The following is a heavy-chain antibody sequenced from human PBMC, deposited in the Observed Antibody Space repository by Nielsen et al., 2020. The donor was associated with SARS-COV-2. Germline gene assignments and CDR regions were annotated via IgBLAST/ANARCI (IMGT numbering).Heavy chain of an antibody. CDR3: ASVAYDILTGYYLY. V-gene: IGHV3-48*04. CDR2: ISSSSSTI. J-gene: IGHJ4*02. D-gene: IGHD3-9*01. Sequence: GESLKISCAASGFTFSSYSMNWVRQAPGKGLEWVSYISSSSSTIYYADSVKGRFTISRDNAKNSLYLQMNSLRAEDTAVYYCASVAYDILTGYYLYWGQGTLVTVSS. CDR1: GFTFSSYS.